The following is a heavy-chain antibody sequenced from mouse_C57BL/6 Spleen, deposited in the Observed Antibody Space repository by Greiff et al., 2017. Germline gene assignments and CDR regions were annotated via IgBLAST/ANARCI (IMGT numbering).Heavy chain of an antibody. CDR1: GYAFSSSW. V-gene: IGHV1-82*01. CDR2: IYPGGGDT. J-gene: IGHJ4*01. D-gene: IGHD1-1*01. CDR3: ARPAINTMDY. Sequence: QVQLKESGPELVKPGASVKISCKASGYAFSSSWMNWVKQRPGKGLEWIGRIYPGGGDTNYNGKFKGKATLTADKSSSTAYMQLSSLTSEDSAVYFCARPAINTMDYWGQGTSVTVSS.